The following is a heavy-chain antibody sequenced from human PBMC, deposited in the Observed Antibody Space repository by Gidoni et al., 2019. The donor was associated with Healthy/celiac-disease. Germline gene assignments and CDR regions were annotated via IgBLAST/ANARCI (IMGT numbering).Heavy chain of an antibody. CDR3: ARPVGDDILTGYYTAFDI. J-gene: IGHJ3*02. V-gene: IGHV5-51*01. D-gene: IGHD3-9*01. Sequence: EVQLVQSGAEVKKPGESLKLYCKGSGCNFTGDWNGWVRQMPGKGREWMGIIYPGDSDTRYSPSFQVQVTISADKSIITAYLQWSSLKASDTAMYYCARPVGDDILTGYYTAFDIWGQGTMVTVSS. CDR2: IYPGDSDT. CDR1: GCNFTGDW.